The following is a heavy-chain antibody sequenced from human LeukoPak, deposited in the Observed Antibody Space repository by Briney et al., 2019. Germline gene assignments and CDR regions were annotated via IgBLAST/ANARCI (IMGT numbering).Heavy chain of an antibody. V-gene: IGHV1-46*01. J-gene: IGHJ4*02. CDR3: TIETDY. CDR1: GYTFTSYY. Sequence: ASVKVSCKASGYTFTSYYIHWVRQAPGQGLEWLGIINPSGGSTRYAQKFQGRVTMTRDTSSNTVYMELSSLRSEDTAMYYCTIETDYWGQGTLVTVSS. CDR2: INPSGGST.